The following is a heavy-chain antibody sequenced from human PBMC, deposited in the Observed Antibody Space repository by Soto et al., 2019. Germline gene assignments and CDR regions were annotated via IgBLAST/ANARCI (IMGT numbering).Heavy chain of an antibody. J-gene: IGHJ4*02. Sequence: QVQLVQSGAEVKKPGASVKVYCQDSGYTFTSYGISWVRQAPGQGLEWMGWIRAYNGNTNYAQKLQGRVTMTTDTSTSTAYMELRSLRSDDTAVYYCARSSGYSSCWFVDCWGQVTLVTFSA. CDR1: GYTFTSYG. V-gene: IGHV1-18*04. CDR2: IRAYNGNT. CDR3: ARSSGYSSCWFVDC. D-gene: IGHD6-19*01.